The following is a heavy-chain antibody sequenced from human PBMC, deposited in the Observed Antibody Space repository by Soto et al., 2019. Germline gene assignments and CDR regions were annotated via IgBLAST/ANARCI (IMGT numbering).Heavy chain of an antibody. CDR2: IDPSDSYT. J-gene: IGHJ6*02. CDR3: ARRQQLVIDYYGMDV. V-gene: IGHV5-10-1*01. Sequence: GESLKISCKGSGYSFTSYWISWVRQMPGKGLEWMGWIDPSDSYTNYSPSFQGHVTISADKSISTAYLQWSSLKASDTAMYYCARRQQLVIDYYGMDVWGQGTTVTVSS. CDR1: GYSFTSYW. D-gene: IGHD6-6*01.